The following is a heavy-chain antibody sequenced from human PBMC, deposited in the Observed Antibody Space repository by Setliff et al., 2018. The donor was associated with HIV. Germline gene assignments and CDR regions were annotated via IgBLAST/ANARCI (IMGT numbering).Heavy chain of an antibody. J-gene: IGHJ4*02. CDR2: MNPNSGNR. CDR3: ARGRGRYYDSRSYLDY. CDR1: GYTFTSYD. D-gene: IGHD3-22*01. Sequence: GPSVKVSCKTSGYTFTSYDINWVRQATGQGLEWMGWMNPNSGNRGYAQKFQGRVTISRNTSISTAYMELSGLRSEDTAVYYCARGRGRYYDSRSYLDYWGQGTLVTVSS. V-gene: IGHV1-8*03.